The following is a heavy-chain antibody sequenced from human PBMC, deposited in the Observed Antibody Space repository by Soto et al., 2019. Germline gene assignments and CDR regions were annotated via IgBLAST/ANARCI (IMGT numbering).Heavy chain of an antibody. V-gene: IGHV5-51*01. Sequence: GESLKISCKASGYSFITYWIGWVRQMPGKGLEWMGIIYPGDLDTRYRPSFQGQVTITPDKPISTAYLQWSSLKASDTALYYCARLLGYCSSATCYTPYWGQGTLVTVSS. J-gene: IGHJ4*02. D-gene: IGHD2-2*02. CDR2: IYPGDLDT. CDR3: ARLLGYCSSATCYTPY. CDR1: GYSFITYW.